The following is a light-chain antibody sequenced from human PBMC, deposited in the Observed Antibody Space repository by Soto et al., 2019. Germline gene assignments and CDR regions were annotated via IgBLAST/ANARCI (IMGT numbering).Light chain of an antibody. CDR2: GAS. Sequence: DIQMTQSPSSLSASVGDRVTITGGASQTISNYLNWYQQKPGKAPKVLIYGASTLESGVPSRFSGSGSGAHFTLTISSLQPEDFATYYCQQSFSSRWTFGQGTKVDI. J-gene: IGKJ1*01. V-gene: IGKV1-39*01. CDR3: QQSFSSRWT. CDR1: QTISNY.